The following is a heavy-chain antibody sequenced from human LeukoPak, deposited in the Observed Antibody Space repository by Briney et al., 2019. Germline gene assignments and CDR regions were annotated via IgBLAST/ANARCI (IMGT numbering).Heavy chain of an antibody. D-gene: IGHD2-15*01. V-gene: IGHV3-20*04. CDR1: GFTFDDYG. Sequence: GGSLRLSCAASGFTFDDYGMSWVRQAPGKGLEWVSGINWNGGSTGYADSVKGRFTISRDNAKNSLYLQMNSLRAEDTALCYCARDARRYCSGGSCYLGYWGQGTLVTVSS. CDR2: INWNGGST. CDR3: ARDARRYCSGGSCYLGY. J-gene: IGHJ4*02.